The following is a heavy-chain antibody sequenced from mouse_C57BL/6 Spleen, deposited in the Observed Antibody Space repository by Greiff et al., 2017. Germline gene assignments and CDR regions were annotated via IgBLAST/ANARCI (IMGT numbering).Heavy chain of an antibody. Sequence: EVMLVESGGGLVKPGGSLKLSCAASGFTFSDYGMHWVRQAPEMGLEWVAYISSGSSTLYYADTVQGRFTISRDTAKNTLFLKMTSLRSEDTAMYYCARQELGLFAYWGQGTLVTVSA. D-gene: IGHD4-1*01. CDR3: ARQELGLFAY. V-gene: IGHV5-17*01. CDR1: GFTFSDYG. CDR2: ISSGSSTL. J-gene: IGHJ3*01.